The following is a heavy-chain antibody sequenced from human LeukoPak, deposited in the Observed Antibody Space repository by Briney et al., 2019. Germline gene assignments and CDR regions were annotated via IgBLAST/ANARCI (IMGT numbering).Heavy chain of an antibody. CDR3: ARCDIVVVPAALPILNWFDP. Sequence: SETLSLTCTVSGGSISSYYWSWIRQPPGKGLEWIGYIYYSGSTNYNPSLKSRVTISVDTSKNQFSLKLSSVTAADTAVYYCARCDIVVVPAALPILNWFDPWGQGTLVTVSS. J-gene: IGHJ5*02. D-gene: IGHD2-2*01. CDR2: IYYSGST. V-gene: IGHV4-59*08. CDR1: GGSISSYY.